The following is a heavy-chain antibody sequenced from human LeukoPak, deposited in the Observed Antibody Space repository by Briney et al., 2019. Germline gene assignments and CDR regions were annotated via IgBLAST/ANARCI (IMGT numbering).Heavy chain of an antibody. J-gene: IGHJ3*02. D-gene: IGHD3-3*01. V-gene: IGHV4-59*01. CDR3: ARGRPSRLRFLDWFPFDI. CDR2: IYYSGST. Sequence: PSETLSLTCTVSGGSISSYYWSWIRQPPGKGLEWIGYIYYSGSTNYNPSLKSRVTISVDTSKNQLSLKLRSVTAADTAVYYCARGRPSRLRFLDWFPFDIWGQGTMVTVSS. CDR1: GGSISSYY.